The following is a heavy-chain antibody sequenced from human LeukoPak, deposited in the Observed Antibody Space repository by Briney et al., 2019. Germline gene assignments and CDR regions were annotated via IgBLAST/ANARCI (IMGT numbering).Heavy chain of an antibody. J-gene: IGHJ4*02. CDR3: ARDGPNDYSGTTTFDY. CDR2: ISSSSSYI. Sequence: GGSLRLSCAASGFTFSSYSMNWVRQAPGKGLEWVSSISSSSSYIYYADSVKGRFTISRDNAKNSLYLQMNSLRAEDTAVYYCARDGPNDYSGTTTFDYWGQRTLVTVSS. D-gene: IGHD4-11*01. V-gene: IGHV3-21*01. CDR1: GFTFSSYS.